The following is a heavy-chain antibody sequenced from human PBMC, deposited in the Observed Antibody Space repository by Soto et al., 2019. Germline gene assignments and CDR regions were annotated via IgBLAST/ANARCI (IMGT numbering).Heavy chain of an antibody. CDR3: ARLRFILLERDFDF. D-gene: IGHD3-3*01. Sequence: EVQLVESGGGLGQPGGSLRLSCAASGFTFTSYWMSWVRQAPGKGLEWVANIKQDGSSKYYGDSVKGRFTVSRDNAKSSIYLQMDRLREDDTAVYRCARLRFILLERDFDFWGQGILVTVSS. CDR2: IKQDGSSK. V-gene: IGHV3-7*05. J-gene: IGHJ4*02. CDR1: GFTFTSYW.